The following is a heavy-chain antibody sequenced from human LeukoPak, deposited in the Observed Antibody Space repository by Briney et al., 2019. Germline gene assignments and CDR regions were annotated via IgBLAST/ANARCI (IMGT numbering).Heavy chain of an antibody. D-gene: IGHD1-26*01. CDR3: ARGYSGSYYPPFDY. CDR1: GFTFSSYS. V-gene: IGHV3-21*01. J-gene: IGHJ4*02. CDR2: ISSSSSYI. Sequence: GSLRLSCAASGFTFSSYSMNWVRQAPGKGLEWVSSISSSSSYIYYADSVKGRFTISRDNAKNSPYLQMNSLRAEDTAVYYCARGYSGSYYPPFDYWGQGTLVTVSS.